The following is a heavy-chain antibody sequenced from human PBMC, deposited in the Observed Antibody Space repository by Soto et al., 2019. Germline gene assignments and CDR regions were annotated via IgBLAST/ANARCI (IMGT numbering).Heavy chain of an antibody. J-gene: IGHJ4*02. V-gene: IGHV3-23*01. D-gene: IGHD6-19*01. CDR1: GFTFSSYA. CDR2: ISGSGGST. CDR3: AKEREQWGHYDY. Sequence: GSLRLSCAASGFTFSSYAMSWVRKAPGKGLEWVSSISGSGGSTYYADSVKGRFTISRDDSKNTLYLQMNSLRAEDTAVYYCAKEREQWGHYDYWGQGTLVTVSS.